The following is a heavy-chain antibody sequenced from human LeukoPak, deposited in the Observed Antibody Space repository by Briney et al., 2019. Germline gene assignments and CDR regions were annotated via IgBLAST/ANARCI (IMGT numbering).Heavy chain of an antibody. CDR3: ARALYYYDSSGYSDY. CDR2: ISAYNGNT. D-gene: IGHD3-22*01. J-gene: IGHJ4*02. V-gene: IGHV1-18*01. CDR1: GYTFTSYG. Sequence: WASVKVSCTASGYTFTSYGISWVRQAPGQGLEWMGWISAYNGNTNYAQKLQGRVTMTTDTSTSTAYMELRSLRSDDTAVYYCARALYYYDSSGYSDYWGQGTLVTVSS.